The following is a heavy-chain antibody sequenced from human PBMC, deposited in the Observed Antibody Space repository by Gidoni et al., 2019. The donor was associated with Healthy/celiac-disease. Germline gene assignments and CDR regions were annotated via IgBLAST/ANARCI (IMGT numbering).Heavy chain of an antibody. D-gene: IGHD3-3*01. CDR2: ISWTSGSI. CDR3: AKAPYYDFWSGYFDY. V-gene: IGHV3-9*01. CDR1: GFTFDDYP. J-gene: IGHJ4*02. Sequence: EVQLVESGGGLVQPGRSLRLSCAASGFTFDDYPMHWVRQAPGKGLVWVSVISWTSGSIGYEDSVKGRFTISRDNAKNSLYLQMNSLRAEDTALYYCAKAPYYDFWSGYFDYWGQGTLVTVSS.